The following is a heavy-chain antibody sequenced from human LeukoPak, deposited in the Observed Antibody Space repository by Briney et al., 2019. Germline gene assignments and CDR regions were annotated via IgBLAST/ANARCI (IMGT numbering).Heavy chain of an antibody. CDR1: GFTFSSYW. V-gene: IGHV3-74*01. J-gene: IGHJ3*02. Sequence: GGSLRLSCAASGFTFSSYWMYWVRQAPGKGLVWVSRINGDGSTTTYAGSVKGRFTISRDNAKNTLYLQMNSLRAEDTAVYYCARAVAGTNALDIWGQGTLVTVSS. D-gene: IGHD6-19*01. CDR3: ARAVAGTNALDI. CDR2: INGDGSTT.